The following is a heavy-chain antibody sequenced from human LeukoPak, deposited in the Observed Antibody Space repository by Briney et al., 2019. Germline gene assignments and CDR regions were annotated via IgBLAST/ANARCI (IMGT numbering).Heavy chain of an antibody. CDR2: ISGSGGST. J-gene: IGHJ4*02. D-gene: IGHD3-22*01. CDR3: AKDQTPYYDSSGIYDY. V-gene: IGHV3-23*01. CDR1: GFTFSSYA. Sequence: PGGSLRLSCAAYGFTFSSYAMSWVRQAPGKGLEWVSAISGSGGSTYYADSVKGRFTISRDNSKNTLYLQMNSLRAEDTAVYYCAKDQTPYYDSSGIYDYWGQGTLVTVSS.